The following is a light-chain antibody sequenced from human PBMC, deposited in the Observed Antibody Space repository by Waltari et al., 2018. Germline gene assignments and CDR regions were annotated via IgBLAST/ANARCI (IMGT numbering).Light chain of an antibody. CDR3: HQYYNSPLT. Sequence: DIVMIQSPESLAVSAGERATITCKSSQTLLYTSNNKIHLAWYQQKSGQPPKVLIYWSSTRAPGVSERFSGSGSGTNFSLTISGLQAEDVGIYYCHQYYNSPLTFGGGTRVEI. J-gene: IGKJ4*01. CDR2: WSS. V-gene: IGKV4-1*01. CDR1: QTLLYTSNNKIH.